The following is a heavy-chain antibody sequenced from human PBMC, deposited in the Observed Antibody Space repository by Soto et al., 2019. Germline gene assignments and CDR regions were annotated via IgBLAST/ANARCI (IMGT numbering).Heavy chain of an antibody. Sequence: SGKVCFQVSGYTLTALSMHWVRQAPGKGLEWMGGFDPEDGETIYAQKFQGRVTMTEDTSTDTAYMELSSLRSEDTAVYYCATVLAYYYYGMDVWGQGTTVTVSS. J-gene: IGHJ6*02. D-gene: IGHD2-15*01. CDR1: GYTLTALS. V-gene: IGHV1-24*01. CDR3: ATVLAYYYYGMDV. CDR2: FDPEDGET.